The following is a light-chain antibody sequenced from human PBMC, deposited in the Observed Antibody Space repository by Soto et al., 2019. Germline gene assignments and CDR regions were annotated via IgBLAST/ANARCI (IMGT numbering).Light chain of an antibody. CDR1: QSVGSY. V-gene: IGKV3D-15*01. CDR3: QQYNNWPPIT. Sequence: EIVFTQSPAALSLSPGERAALSYRASQSVGSYLAWYQQKPGQAPRLLIYGASTRATGIPARFSGSGSGTEFTLTISSLQSEDFAVYYCQQYNNWPPITFGQGTRLEIK. CDR2: GAS. J-gene: IGKJ5*01.